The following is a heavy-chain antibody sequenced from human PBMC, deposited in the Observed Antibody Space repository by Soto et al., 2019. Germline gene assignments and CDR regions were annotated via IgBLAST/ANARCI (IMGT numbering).Heavy chain of an antibody. J-gene: IGHJ4*02. CDR3: ASVISGTGFDY. CDR1: GGSISHYY. D-gene: IGHD1-20*01. Sequence: QVQLQESGPGLVKPSETLSLTCSISGGSISHYYWSWIRQPPGKGLEWIGYIYSSGSTTYNPSLKSRVTISVDTSKNQFSLKLTSVTAADTAVYYWASVISGTGFDYWGLGTLVTVSS. CDR2: IYSSGST. V-gene: IGHV4-59*01.